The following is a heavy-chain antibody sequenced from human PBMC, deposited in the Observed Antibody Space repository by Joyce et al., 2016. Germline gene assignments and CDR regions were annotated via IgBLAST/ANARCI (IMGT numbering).Heavy chain of an antibody. CDR2: IKEDGSSK. CDR1: GFTFSRSW. D-gene: IGHD2-8*01. Sequence: EVQLVESGGGSAQPGGSLRLSCAASGFTFSRSWMSWVRQAPGKVLEWVASIKEDGSSKYYVDSVKGRFTISKDNAENSLYLQMSSLRAEDTAVYYCASFFNGWGQGTLVTVSS. CDR3: ASFFNG. V-gene: IGHV3-7*01. J-gene: IGHJ4*02.